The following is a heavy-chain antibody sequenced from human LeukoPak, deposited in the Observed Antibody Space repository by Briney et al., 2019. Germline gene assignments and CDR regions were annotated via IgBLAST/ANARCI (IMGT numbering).Heavy chain of an antibody. CDR2: VHYSGTA. CDR1: DGSITNYD. D-gene: IGHD4-17*01. Sequence: SETLSLTCTVSDGSITNYDWSWVRQPPGKGLEVIGHVHYSGTANYNPSLRSRVTISIDTSKNQFSQKLSSVTAADTAVYYCARGGGKTVTGDAFDIWGQGTMVTVSS. J-gene: IGHJ3*02. V-gene: IGHV4-59*12. CDR3: ARGGGKTVTGDAFDI.